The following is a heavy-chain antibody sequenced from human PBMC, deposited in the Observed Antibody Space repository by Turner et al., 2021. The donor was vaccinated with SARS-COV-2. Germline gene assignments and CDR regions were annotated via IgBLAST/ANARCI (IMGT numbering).Heavy chain of an antibody. CDR3: ARHQGSGSGYDHGMNV. CDR1: GGSISSKS. CDR2: FYKIGSI. V-gene: IGHV4-59*08. J-gene: IGHJ6*02. D-gene: IGHD2-15*01. Sequence: QVQLQESGPGLVKPSETLSLTCRVSGGSISSKSWSWIRQSPGRGLEWIGYFYKIGSIDYNPSLRSRVTISVDTSKNQLSLNLISVTAADTAVYYCARHQGSGSGYDHGMNVWGQGTAVIVSS.